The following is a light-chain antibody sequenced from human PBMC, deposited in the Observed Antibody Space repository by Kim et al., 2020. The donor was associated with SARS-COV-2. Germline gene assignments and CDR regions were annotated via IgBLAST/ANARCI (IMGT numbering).Light chain of an antibody. Sequence: QSALTQPASVSGSPGQSITISCTGTGYEVMSYNLVSWYQQHPGKAPKLMIYEGKRRPSGVSYRFSGFKSDNTASLTISGLQAEDEADYYCCSYAGSSWLFGGGTQLTVL. CDR1: GYEVMSYNL. V-gene: IGLV2-23*01. J-gene: IGLJ3*02. CDR3: CSYAGSSWL. CDR2: EGK.